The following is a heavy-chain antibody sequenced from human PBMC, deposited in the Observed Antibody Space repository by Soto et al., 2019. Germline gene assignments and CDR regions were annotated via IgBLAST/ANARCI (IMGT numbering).Heavy chain of an antibody. CDR2: LSSSKTYI. D-gene: IGHD6-19*01. V-gene: IGHV3-48*02. Sequence: EVQLVESGGDLVQPGQSLRLSCAASGFSFSSYSMNRVRQAPGKGLEWISYLSSSKTYIWYADSVKGRFTISRDNAKNSLSLQMNSLRDEDTAVYYCVRDSGWAFDIWGLGTMVTVSS. CDR3: VRDSGWAFDI. CDR1: GFSFSSYS. J-gene: IGHJ3*02.